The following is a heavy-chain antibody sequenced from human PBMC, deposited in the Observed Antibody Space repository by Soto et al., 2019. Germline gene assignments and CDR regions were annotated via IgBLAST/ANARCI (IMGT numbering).Heavy chain of an antibody. CDR1: GFTFRNYG. Sequence: PGGSLRLSCAAPGFTFRNYGMNWVRQAPGKGLEWVSYIGLGSSTKYYADSVEGRFTIPRDNAKNSLYLQMNSLRAPDTAVYYCASDQLYYNDISGRPLNAFDVWGQXTMVT. J-gene: IGHJ3*01. CDR3: ASDQLYYNDISGRPLNAFDV. CDR2: IGLGSSTK. D-gene: IGHD3-22*01. V-gene: IGHV3-48*01.